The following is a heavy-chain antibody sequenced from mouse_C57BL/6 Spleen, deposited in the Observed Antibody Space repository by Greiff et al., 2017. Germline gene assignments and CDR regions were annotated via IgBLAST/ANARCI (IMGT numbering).Heavy chain of an antibody. V-gene: IGHV1-53*01. CDR2: INPSNGGT. J-gene: IGHJ2*01. Sequence: QVHVKQPGTELVKPGASVKLSCKASGYTFTSYWMHWVKQRPGQGLEWIGNINPSNGGTNYNEKFKSKATLTVDKSSSTAYMQLSSLTSEDSAVYYCARKGGNWDYFDYWGQGTTLTVSS. CDR1: GYTFTSYW. D-gene: IGHD4-1*01. CDR3: ARKGGNWDYFDY.